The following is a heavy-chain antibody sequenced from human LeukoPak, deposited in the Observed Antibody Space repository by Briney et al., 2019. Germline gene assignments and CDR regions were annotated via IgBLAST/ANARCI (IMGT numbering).Heavy chain of an antibody. D-gene: IGHD5-18*01. J-gene: IGHJ5*02. CDR2: IYHSGST. CDR1: GYSISSGYY. CDR3: ASLPYRGYSPGWFDP. V-gene: IGHV4-38-2*02. Sequence: PLETLSLTCTVSGYSISSGYYWGWIRQPPGKGLEWIGSIYHSGSTYHNPSLKSRVTISVDTSKNQFSLKLSSVTAADTAVYYCASLPYRGYSPGWFDPWGQGTLVTVSS.